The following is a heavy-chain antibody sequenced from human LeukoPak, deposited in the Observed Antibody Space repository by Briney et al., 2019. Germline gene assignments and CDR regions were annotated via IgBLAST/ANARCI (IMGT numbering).Heavy chain of an antibody. J-gene: IGHJ4*02. V-gene: IGHV3-30-3*01. D-gene: IGHD3-10*01. Sequence: GGSLRLSCAASGFTFSSYAMHWVRQAPGKGLEWVAVISYDGSNKYYADSVKGRFTISRDNSKNTLYLQMNSLRAEDTAVYYCARIFGYYFDYWGQGTLVTVSS. CDR1: GFTFSSYA. CDR2: ISYDGSNK. CDR3: ARIFGYYFDY.